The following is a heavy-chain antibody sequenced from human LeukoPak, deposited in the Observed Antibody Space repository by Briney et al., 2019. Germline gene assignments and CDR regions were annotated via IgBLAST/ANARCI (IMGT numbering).Heavy chain of an antibody. Sequence: SETLSLTCAVSGGSISSSSYYWGWIRQPPRKGLEWIGSIYYSGSTYYNPSLKSRITISVDTSKNQFSLKVSSVTAADTAVYYCASSVDTSMVNYWGQGTLVTVSS. D-gene: IGHD5-18*01. CDR1: GGSISSSSYY. J-gene: IGHJ4*02. CDR3: ASSVDTSMVNY. CDR2: IYYSGST. V-gene: IGHV4-39*01.